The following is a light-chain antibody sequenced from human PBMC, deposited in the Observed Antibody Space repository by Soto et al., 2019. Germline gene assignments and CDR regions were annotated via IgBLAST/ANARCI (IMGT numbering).Light chain of an antibody. CDR1: QRIGSC. CDR2: KAT. Sequence: DIQMTQSPSTLSASVGDGVTITCRASQRIGSCLAWYQQKPGKAPKLLIYKATNFQSGVQSRFSGTGSGTYFSLTISSLQPVDYATYFCQQYNDFLYTFGPGNKLQI. CDR3: QQYNDFLYT. V-gene: IGKV1-5*03. J-gene: IGKJ2*01.